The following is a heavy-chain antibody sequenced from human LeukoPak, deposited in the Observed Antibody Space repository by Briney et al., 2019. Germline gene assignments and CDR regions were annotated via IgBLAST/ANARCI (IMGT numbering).Heavy chain of an antibody. J-gene: IGHJ3*02. CDR1: GFTFSSYG. CDR3: ARDYIAAAARDAFDI. D-gene: IGHD6-13*01. Sequence: GGSLRLSCAASGFTFSSYGMHWVRQAPGKGLEWVAVISYDGSNKYYADSVKGRFTISRDNSKNTLYLQMNSLRAEDTAVYYCARDYIAAAARDAFDIWGQGTMVTVSS. V-gene: IGHV3-30*03. CDR2: ISYDGSNK.